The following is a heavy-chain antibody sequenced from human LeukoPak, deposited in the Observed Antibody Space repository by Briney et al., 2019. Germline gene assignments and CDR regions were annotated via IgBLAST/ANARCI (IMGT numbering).Heavy chain of an antibody. D-gene: IGHD3-10*01. CDR2: INHSGST. J-gene: IGHJ6*03. CDR3: ARGPPGGVYYYYYMDV. Sequence: SETLSLTCAVYGGSFSGYYWRWIRQPPGKGLEWIGEINHSGSTNYNPSLKSRVTISVDTSKNQFSPKLSSVTAADTAVYYCARGPPGGVYYYYYMDVWGKGTTVTVSS. CDR1: GGSFSGYY. V-gene: IGHV4-34*01.